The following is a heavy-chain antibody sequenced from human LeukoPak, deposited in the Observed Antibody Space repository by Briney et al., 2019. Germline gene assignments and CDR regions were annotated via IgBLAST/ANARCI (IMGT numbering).Heavy chain of an antibody. Sequence: SETPSLTCTVSGGSISSSSYYWGWIRQPPGKGLEWIGSIYYSGSTYYNPSLKSRVTISVDTSKNQFSLKLSSVTAADTAVYYCARGVRFLEWLPSHNNWFDPWGQGTLVTVSS. J-gene: IGHJ5*02. CDR2: IYYSGST. V-gene: IGHV4-39*01. CDR3: ARGVRFLEWLPSHNNWFDP. D-gene: IGHD3-3*01. CDR1: GGSISSSSYY.